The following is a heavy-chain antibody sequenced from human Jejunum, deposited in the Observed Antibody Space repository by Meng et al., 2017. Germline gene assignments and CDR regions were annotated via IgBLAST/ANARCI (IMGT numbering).Heavy chain of an antibody. CDR2: ISAGDGTA. CDR3: AKLIPN. CDR1: GFTFSSHS. D-gene: IGHD2-2*01. Sequence: GGSLRLSFAASGFTFSSHSMSWVRQAPGKGLEWVSSISAGDGTAYYADSVKGRFTISRDNSKNTLYLQMNSLRAEDTAVYYCAKLIPNWGQGTVVTVSS. J-gene: IGHJ4*03. V-gene: IGHV3-23*01.